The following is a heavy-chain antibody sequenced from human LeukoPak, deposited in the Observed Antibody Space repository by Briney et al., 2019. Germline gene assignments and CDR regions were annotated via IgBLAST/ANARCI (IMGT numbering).Heavy chain of an antibody. CDR1: GYTFTGYY. V-gene: IGHV1-2*02. J-gene: IGHJ1*01. D-gene: IGHD6-13*01. CDR2: INPNSGGT. CDR3: ARGEVSSWYDYFQH. Sequence: ASVKVSCEASGYTFTGYYMHWVRQAPGQGLEWMGWINPNSGGTKYAQKFQGGVTMTRDTSISTGDMELSRLRSDDTAVYYCARGEVSSWYDYFQHWGQGSLVTVSS.